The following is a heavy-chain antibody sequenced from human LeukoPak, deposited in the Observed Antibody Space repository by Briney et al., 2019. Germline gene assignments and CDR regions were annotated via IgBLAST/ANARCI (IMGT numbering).Heavy chain of an antibody. D-gene: IGHD5-24*01. J-gene: IGHJ4*02. CDR3: ARTLDGYNRNYFDY. CDR1: GFTSSDYY. Sequence: PGGSLRLSCAASGFTSSDYYMSWIRQAPGKGLEWVSYISSSGSTIYYADSVKGRFTISRDNAKNSLYLQMNSLRAEDTAVYYCARTLDGYNRNYFDYWGQGTLVTVSS. V-gene: IGHV3-11*04. CDR2: ISSSGSTI.